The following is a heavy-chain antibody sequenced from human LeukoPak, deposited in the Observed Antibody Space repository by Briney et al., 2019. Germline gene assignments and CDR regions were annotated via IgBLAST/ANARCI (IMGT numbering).Heavy chain of an antibody. V-gene: IGHV3-23*01. CDR1: GFTFSSYA. J-gene: IGHJ4*02. D-gene: IGHD3-3*01. Sequence: PGGSLRLSCAASGFTFSSYAMSWVRQAPGKGLEWVSAISGSGGSTYYADSVKGRFTISRDNSKNTLYLQMNSLRAEDTAVYYCARGYYDFWSGYYTDWYINFDYWGQGTLVTVSS. CDR2: ISGSGGST. CDR3: ARGYYDFWSGYYTDWYINFDY.